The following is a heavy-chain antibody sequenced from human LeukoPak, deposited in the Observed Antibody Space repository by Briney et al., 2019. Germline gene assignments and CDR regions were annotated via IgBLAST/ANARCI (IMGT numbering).Heavy chain of an antibody. CDR1: GFTFSSYS. J-gene: IGHJ4*02. Sequence: GGSLRLSCAASGFTFSSYSMNWVRQAPGKGLEWGSYISTGGSNIHYADSVKGRFTISRDNVKNSLYLQMNSLRAEDTAVYYCARGGGIAASGTPHWGQGTLVTVSS. CDR3: ARGGGIAASGTPH. V-gene: IGHV3-48*01. D-gene: IGHD6-13*01. CDR2: ISTGGSNI.